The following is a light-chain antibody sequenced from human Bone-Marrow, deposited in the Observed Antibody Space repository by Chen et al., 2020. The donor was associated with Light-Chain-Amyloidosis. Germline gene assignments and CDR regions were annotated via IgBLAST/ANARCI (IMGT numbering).Light chain of an antibody. CDR1: KLGDRY. CDR3: QAWDSSVV. V-gene: IGLV3-1*01. J-gene: IGLJ2*01. CDR2: QDS. Sequence: SYELTQPPSVSVSPGQTASITCSGDKLGDRYACWYQQKPGQSPVLVMYQDSKRPSGIPERFSCSNSGNTATLTISGTQAMDEADYYCQAWDSSVVFGGGTKLTVL.